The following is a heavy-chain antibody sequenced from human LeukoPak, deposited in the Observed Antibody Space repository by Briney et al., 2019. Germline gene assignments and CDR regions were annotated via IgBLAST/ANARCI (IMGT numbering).Heavy chain of an antibody. CDR3: ARSIVYAMIYFDY. V-gene: IGHV4-34*01. CDR1: GGSISGYY. D-gene: IGHD2-8*01. Sequence: PSETLSLTCTVSGGSISGYYWSWIRRPPGKGLEWIGEINHSGSTNYNPSLKSRVTISVDTSKNQFSLKLSSVTAADTAVYYCARSIVYAMIYFDYWGQGTLVTVSS. CDR2: INHSGST. J-gene: IGHJ4*02.